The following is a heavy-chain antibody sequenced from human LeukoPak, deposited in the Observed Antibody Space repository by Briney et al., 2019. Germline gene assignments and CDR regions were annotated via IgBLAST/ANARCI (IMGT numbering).Heavy chain of an antibody. CDR3: ARVQRIVGATILDY. V-gene: IGHV3-72*01. D-gene: IGHD1-26*01. CDR2: ARNKANSYTT. Sequence: GGSLRLSCAASGFTFSDHYIDWVRQAPGKGLEWVGRARNKANSYTTEYAASVKGRFTFSRDDSKNSLYLQMNSLKTADTAVYYCARVQRIVGATILDYWGQGTLVTVSS. CDR1: GFTFSDHY. J-gene: IGHJ4*02.